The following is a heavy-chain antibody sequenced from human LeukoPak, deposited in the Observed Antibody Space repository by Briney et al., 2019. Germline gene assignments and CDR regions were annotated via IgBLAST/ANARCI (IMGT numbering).Heavy chain of an antibody. V-gene: IGHV4-34*01. Sequence: SETLSLTCAVYGGSFSGYYRSWIRQPPGKGLEWIGEINHSGSTNYNPSLKSRVTISVDTSKNQFSLKLSSVTAADTAVYYCARRPRYCSSTRCYTGAFDIWGQGTMVTVSS. J-gene: IGHJ3*02. CDR3: ARRPRYCSSTRCYTGAFDI. CDR2: INHSGST. D-gene: IGHD2-2*02. CDR1: GGSFSGYY.